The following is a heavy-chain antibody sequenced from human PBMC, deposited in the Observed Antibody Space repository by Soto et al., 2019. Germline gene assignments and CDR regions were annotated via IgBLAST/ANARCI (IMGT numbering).Heavy chain of an antibody. Sequence: GGSLRLSCAASGFTFRSYEMNWVRQAPGKGLEWLSYISSSGDTIYYADSVKGRFTISRDNAKSSLYLQMNSLRAEDTAVYYCARAFYYESSGYEYYFDYWGQGTLVTVSS. D-gene: IGHD3-22*01. V-gene: IGHV3-48*03. CDR3: ARAFYYESSGYEYYFDY. CDR2: ISSSGDTI. CDR1: GFTFRSYE. J-gene: IGHJ4*02.